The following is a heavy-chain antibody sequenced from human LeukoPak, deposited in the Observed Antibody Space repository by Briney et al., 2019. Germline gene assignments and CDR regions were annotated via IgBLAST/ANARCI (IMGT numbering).Heavy chain of an antibody. V-gene: IGHV4-59*01. CDR3: ARVDPDSSSTLEVFDY. Sequence: SETLSLTCTVSGGSISSYYWSWIRQPPGKGLEWIGYIYYSGSTNYNPSLKSRVTISVDTSKNQFSLKLGSVTAADTAVYYCARVDPDSSSTLEVFDYWGQGTLVTVSS. CDR2: IYYSGST. D-gene: IGHD6-6*01. CDR1: GGSISSYY. J-gene: IGHJ4*02.